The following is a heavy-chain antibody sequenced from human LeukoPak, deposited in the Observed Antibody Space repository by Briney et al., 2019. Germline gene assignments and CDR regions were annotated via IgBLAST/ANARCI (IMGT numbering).Heavy chain of an antibody. CDR1: GFSFSSYA. CDR2: ISGSGGST. J-gene: IGHJ4*02. D-gene: IGHD2-15*01. V-gene: IGHV3-23*01. CDR3: SKSLGDIVVVAAAFDS. Sequence: GGSLRLSCAASGFSFSSYAMTWVRQAPGKGLEWVSAISGSGGSTYYADSVKGRFTISRDNSKNTLYLQMNILRAEDTAVYYCSKSLGDIVVVAAAFDSWGQGALVTVSS.